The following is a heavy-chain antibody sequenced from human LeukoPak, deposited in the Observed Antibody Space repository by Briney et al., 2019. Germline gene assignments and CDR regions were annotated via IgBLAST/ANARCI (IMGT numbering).Heavy chain of an antibody. CDR3: AREGAPYGDYAYYYYMDV. J-gene: IGHJ6*03. Sequence: ASVKVSCKASGYTFTSYGISWVRQAPGQGLEWMGIINPSGGSTSYAQKFQGRVTMTRDMSTSTVYMELSSLRSEDTAVYYCAREGAPYGDYAYYYYMDVWGKGTTVTVSS. CDR1: GYTFTSYG. V-gene: IGHV1-46*01. CDR2: INPSGGST. D-gene: IGHD4-17*01.